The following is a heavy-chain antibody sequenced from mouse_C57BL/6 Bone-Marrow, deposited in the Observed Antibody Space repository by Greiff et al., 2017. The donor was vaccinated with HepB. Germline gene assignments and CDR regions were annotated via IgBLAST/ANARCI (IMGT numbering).Heavy chain of an antibody. J-gene: IGHJ2*01. Sequence: DVMLVESGGGLVKPGGSLKLSCAASGFTFSDYGMHWVRQAPEKGLEWVAYISSGSSTIYYADTVKGRFTISRDNAKNTLFLQMTSLRSEDTAMYYCARGIGVWYFDYWGQGTTLTVSP. V-gene: IGHV5-17*01. CDR1: GFTFSDYG. CDR2: ISSGSSTI. CDR3: ARGIGVWYFDY.